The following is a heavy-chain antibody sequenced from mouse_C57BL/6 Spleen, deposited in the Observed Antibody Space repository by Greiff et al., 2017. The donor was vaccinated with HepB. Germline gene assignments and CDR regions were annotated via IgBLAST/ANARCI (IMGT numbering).Heavy chain of an antibody. J-gene: IGHJ4*01. CDR3: AREENDSNHHAMDY. V-gene: IGHV1-52*01. Sequence: VQLQQPGAELVRPGSSVKLSCKASGYTFTSYWMHWVKQRPIQGLEWIGNIDPSDSETHYNQKFKDKATLTVDKSSSTAYMQLSSLTSEDSAVYYCAREENDSNHHAMDYWGQGTSVTVSS. CDR1: GYTFTSYW. D-gene: IGHD2-5*01. CDR2: IDPSDSET.